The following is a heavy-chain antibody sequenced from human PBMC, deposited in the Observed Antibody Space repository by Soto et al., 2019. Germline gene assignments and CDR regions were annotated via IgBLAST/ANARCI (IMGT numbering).Heavy chain of an antibody. CDR2: INPSGGST. Sequence: SLTVSYNASAYTFTSYYMHCVRQTPGQGLEWMGIINPSGGSTSYAQKFQGRVTMTRDTSTSTVYMELSSLSSEDTAVYYCAREQDDFWSGLRGNYYYGIDVWGQGTTVTVSS. CDR1: AYTFTSYY. J-gene: IGHJ6*02. CDR3: AREQDDFWSGLRGNYYYGIDV. V-gene: IGHV1-46*01. D-gene: IGHD3-3*01.